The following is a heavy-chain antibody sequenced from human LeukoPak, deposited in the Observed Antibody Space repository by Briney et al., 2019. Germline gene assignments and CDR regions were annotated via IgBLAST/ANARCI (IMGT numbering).Heavy chain of an antibody. CDR2: ISAYNGNT. V-gene: IGHV1-18*01. D-gene: IGHD6-13*01. J-gene: IGHJ5*02. CDR3: ARDSSSWYGDAGFDP. Sequence: ASVKVSCKASGYTFTSYGISWVRQAPGQGLEWMGWISAYNGNTNYAQKLQGRVTMTTDTSTSTAYMELRSLRSDDTAVYYCARDSSSWYGDAGFDPWGQGTLVTVSS. CDR1: GYTFTSYG.